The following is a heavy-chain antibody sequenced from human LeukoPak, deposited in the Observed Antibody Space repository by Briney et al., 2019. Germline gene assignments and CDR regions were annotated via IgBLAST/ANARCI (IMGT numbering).Heavy chain of an antibody. CDR2: IIPIFGTA. Sequence: VASVKVSCKASGGTFSSYAISWVRQAPGQGLEWMGGIIPIFGTANYAQKFQGRVTMTRNTSISTAYMELSSLRSEDTAVYYCASSSMVRGVIVNYFDYWGQGTLVTVSS. V-gene: IGHV1-69*05. J-gene: IGHJ4*02. CDR1: GGTFSSYA. D-gene: IGHD3-10*01. CDR3: ASSSMVRGVIVNYFDY.